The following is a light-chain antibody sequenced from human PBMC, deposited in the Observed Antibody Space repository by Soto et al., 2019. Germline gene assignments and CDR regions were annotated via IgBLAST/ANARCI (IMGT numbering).Light chain of an antibody. Sequence: QLVLTQSPSASASLGASVKLTCTLSSGHSSYAIAWHQQQPEKGPRYLMKLNSDGSHSKGDGIPDRFSGSSSGAERYLTIPSLQFEDEADYYCQTWGTGIQVFGTGTKLTVL. V-gene: IGLV4-69*01. CDR3: QTWGTGIQV. CDR1: SGHSSYA. J-gene: IGLJ1*01. CDR2: LNSDGSH.